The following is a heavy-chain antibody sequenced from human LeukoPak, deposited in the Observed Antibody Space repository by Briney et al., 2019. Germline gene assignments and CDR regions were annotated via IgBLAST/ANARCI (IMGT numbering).Heavy chain of an antibody. CDR3: ARDQTYYDFWSGYYGFDP. V-gene: IGHV4-59*01. J-gene: IGHJ5*02. D-gene: IGHD3-3*01. Sequence: SETLSLTCTVSGGPISSYYWSWIRQPPGKGLEWIGYIYYSGSTNYNPSLKSRVTISVDTSKNQFSLKLSSVTAADTAVYYCARDQTYYDFWSGYYGFDPWGQGTLVTVSS. CDR2: IYYSGST. CDR1: GGPISSYY.